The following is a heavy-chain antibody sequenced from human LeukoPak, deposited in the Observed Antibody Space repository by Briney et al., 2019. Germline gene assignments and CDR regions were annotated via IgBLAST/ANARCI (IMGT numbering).Heavy chain of an antibody. CDR2: IYHSGST. CDR1: GYSISSGYY. Sequence: SETLSLTCTVSGYSISSGYYWGWIRQPPGKGLEWIGSIYHSGSTYYNPSLKSRVTISVDTSKNQFSLKLSSVTAADTAVYYCARVGKNLYGVGYYFDYWGQGTLVTVSS. V-gene: IGHV4-38-2*02. D-gene: IGHD3-10*02. J-gene: IGHJ4*02. CDR3: ARVGKNLYGVGYYFDY.